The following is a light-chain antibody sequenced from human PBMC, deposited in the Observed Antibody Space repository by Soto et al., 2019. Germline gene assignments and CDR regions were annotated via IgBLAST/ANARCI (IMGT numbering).Light chain of an antibody. CDR3: SSDASSSNVV. V-gene: IGLV2-8*01. J-gene: IGLJ3*02. CDR1: SSDIGGYNY. CDR2: EVS. Sequence: QSALTQPPSASGSPGQSVTISCTGTSSDIGGYNYVSWYQQHPGKAPKLMIYEVSKRPSGVPDRFSGSKSGNAASLTVSGLQAEDEADYYCSSDASSSNVVFGGGTKLTVL.